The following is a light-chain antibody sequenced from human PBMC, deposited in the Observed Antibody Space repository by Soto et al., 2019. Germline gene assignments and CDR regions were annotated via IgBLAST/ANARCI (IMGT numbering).Light chain of an antibody. V-gene: IGKV3-15*01. Sequence: VMTQSPTTLSVSPGERATLSCRASHSVGSNLAWYQQNPGQAPRLLIYGASTRDTGVPARFSGSGSATHFTLTISSLQSEDFGFYYCQQYNQGPVAFGGGTKVEIK. CDR1: HSVGSN. J-gene: IGKJ4*01. CDR3: QQYNQGPVA. CDR2: GAS.